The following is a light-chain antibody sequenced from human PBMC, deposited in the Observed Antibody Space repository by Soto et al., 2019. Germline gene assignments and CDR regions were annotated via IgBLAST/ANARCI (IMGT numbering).Light chain of an antibody. Sequence: EVVLTHSPFTLSLSPGERATLSCRAIQSFRCLLAWYQQKPGQAPRLLIYDAYNRATGIPPRFSGSGSGTDFTLTISSLEPEDSAVYYCQQRHMWPITFGQGTRLEI. CDR3: QQRHMWPIT. CDR1: QSFRCL. V-gene: IGKV3-11*01. J-gene: IGKJ5*01. CDR2: DAY.